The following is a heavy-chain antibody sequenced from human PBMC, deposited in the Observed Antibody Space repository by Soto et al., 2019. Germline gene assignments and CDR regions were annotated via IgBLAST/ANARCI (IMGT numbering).Heavy chain of an antibody. Sequence: SETLSLTCAVSGYSISSGYDWGWIRQPPGKGLEWIGSIYHSGSTYYNPSLKSRVTISVDTSKNQFSLKLSSVTAADTAVYYCARDTLGAARIYNWFDPWGQGTLVTVSS. CDR3: ARDTLGAARIYNWFDP. D-gene: IGHD6-6*01. CDR2: IYHSGST. CDR1: GYSISSGYD. V-gene: IGHV4-38-2*02. J-gene: IGHJ5*02.